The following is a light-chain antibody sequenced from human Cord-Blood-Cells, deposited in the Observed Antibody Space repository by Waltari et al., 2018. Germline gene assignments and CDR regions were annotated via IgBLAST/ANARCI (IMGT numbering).Light chain of an antibody. CDR1: SSDVGGYNY. CDR2: DVS. CDR3: SSYTSSSTLPV. J-gene: IGLJ2*01. V-gene: IGLV2-14*01. Sequence: QSALTQPAPVSGSPGQSITISCTGTSSDVGGYNYVSWYQQHPGKAPKPMIYDVSNRPSGVSNRFSGSKSCNTASLTISGLQAEDEADYYCSSYTSSSTLPVFGGGTKLTVL.